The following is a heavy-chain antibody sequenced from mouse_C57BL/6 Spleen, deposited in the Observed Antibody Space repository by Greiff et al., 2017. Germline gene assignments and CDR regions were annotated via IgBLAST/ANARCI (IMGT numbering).Heavy chain of an antibody. J-gene: IGHJ2*01. CDR1: GYAFTNYL. CDR3: ARSGSSKGDY. CDR2: INPGSGGT. V-gene: IGHV1-54*01. Sequence: LVESGAELVRPGTSVKVSCKASGYAFTNYLIEWVKQRPGQGLEWIGVINPGSGGTNYNEKFKGKATLTADKSSSTAYMQLSSLTSEDSAVYFCARSGSSKGDYWGQGTTLTVSS. D-gene: IGHD1-1*01.